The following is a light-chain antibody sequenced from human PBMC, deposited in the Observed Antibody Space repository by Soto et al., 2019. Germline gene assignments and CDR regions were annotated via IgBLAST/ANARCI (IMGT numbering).Light chain of an antibody. CDR1: QSVGST. J-gene: IGKJ4*01. Sequence: EIVITQSPATLSVSPGERATLSCRASQSVGSTLAWYQHKPGQAPRLLISGASTRATGIPARFSGSGSGTDFTLTISSLQSEDFAVYYCQQYARWPLTFGGGTKVDIK. CDR3: QQYARWPLT. V-gene: IGKV3-15*01. CDR2: GAS.